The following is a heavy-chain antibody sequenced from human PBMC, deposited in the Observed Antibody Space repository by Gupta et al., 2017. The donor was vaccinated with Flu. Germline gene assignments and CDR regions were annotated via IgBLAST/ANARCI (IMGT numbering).Heavy chain of an antibody. V-gene: IGHV4-39*02. D-gene: IGHD1-26*01. J-gene: IGHJ4*02. CDR3: ARDSGSYPFDD. CDR1: GGSINSPTYY. CDR2: IFRSGST. Sequence: TVSGGSINSPTYYGGWVGQPPGKGLEWIGNIFRSGSTFYNPALKSRVTISVDTSRNQFSLRLSSVTAADTAVYYCARDSGSYPFDDWGQGTLVTVSS.